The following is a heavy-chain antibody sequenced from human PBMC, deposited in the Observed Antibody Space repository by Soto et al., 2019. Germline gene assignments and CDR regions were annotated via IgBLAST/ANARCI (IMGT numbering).Heavy chain of an antibody. D-gene: IGHD3-10*01. CDR1: GGSISGYY. V-gene: IGHV4-34*01. CDR2: INHSGST. CDR3: ARARNRFGKYGMDV. Sequence: SETLSLSCPVSGGSISGYYWSLIRPPPGKGLEWIGEINHSGSTNYNPSLKSRVTISVDTSKNQFSLKLSSVTAADTAVYYCARARNRFGKYGMDVWGQGTKVTVSS. J-gene: IGHJ6*02.